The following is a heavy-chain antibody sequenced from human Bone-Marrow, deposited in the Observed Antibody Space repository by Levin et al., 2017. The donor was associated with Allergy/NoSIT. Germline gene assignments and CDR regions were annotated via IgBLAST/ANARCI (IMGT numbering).Heavy chain of an antibody. V-gene: IGHV3-23*01. J-gene: IGHJ4*02. CDR1: GFTFSTYA. CDR3: AKPLSLSDYGRFDC. CDR2: TSSSGGNT. D-gene: IGHD4-17*01. Sequence: AGGSLRLSCAASGFTFSTYAMGWVRQAPGKGLEWVSTTSSSGGNTYYGDSVKGRFTISRDNSKNTLYLQMSSLTAEDTAVYYCAKPLSLSDYGRFDCWGQVTLVTVSS.